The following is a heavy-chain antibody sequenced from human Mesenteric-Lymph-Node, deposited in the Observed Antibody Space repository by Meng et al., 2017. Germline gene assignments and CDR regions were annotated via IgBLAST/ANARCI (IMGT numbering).Heavy chain of an antibody. CDR3: ARPGRGYGSGNY. CDR1: GFTLTSYL. D-gene: IGHD3-10*01. J-gene: IGHJ4*02. V-gene: IGHV3-30*17. Sequence: GESLKISCAASGFTLTSYLVHWVRQSPGRGLEWVAVISYDGSNKYYADSVKGRFTISRDNSKNTLYLQMNSLRAEDTAVYYCARPGRGYGSGNYWGQGTLVTVSS. CDR2: ISYDGSNK.